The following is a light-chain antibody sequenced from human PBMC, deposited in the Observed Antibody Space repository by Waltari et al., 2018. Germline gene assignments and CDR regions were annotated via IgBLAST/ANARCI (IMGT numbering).Light chain of an antibody. CDR2: YDS. V-gene: IGLV3-21*04. CDR1: NIGSYS. CDR3: QVWHADIDPGV. J-gene: IGLJ1*01. Sequence: SYVLTQPPSVSVAPGETASITCGGDNIGSYSVHWYQQKPVQAPVLVIFYDSDRPSGIPARFSGSNSGNTATLTITSVEAGDEARYYCQVWHADIDPGVFGTGTEVTVL.